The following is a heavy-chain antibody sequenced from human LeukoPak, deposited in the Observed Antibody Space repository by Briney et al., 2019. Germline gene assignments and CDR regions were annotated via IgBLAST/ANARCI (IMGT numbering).Heavy chain of an antibody. V-gene: IGHV3-7*01. CDR3: AKDRIPLSSSWSDFDY. CDR2: IKQDGSEK. D-gene: IGHD6-13*01. CDR1: GFTFSSYW. Sequence: GGSLRLSCAASGFTFSSYWMSWVRQAPGKGLEWVANIKQDGSEKYYVDSVKGRFTISRDNSKNTLYLQMNSLRAEDTAVYYCAKDRIPLSSSWSDFDYWGQGTLVTVSS. J-gene: IGHJ4*02.